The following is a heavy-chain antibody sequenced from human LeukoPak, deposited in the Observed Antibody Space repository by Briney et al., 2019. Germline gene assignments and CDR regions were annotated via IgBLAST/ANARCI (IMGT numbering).Heavy chain of an antibody. CDR2: IGWDGTNI. D-gene: IGHD3-3*01. Sequence: GGSPRLSCAASGFTFDRHTMHWVRQPPGKGPEWVSLIGWDGTNIDYADSVKGRFTISRDNSKNFVYLQMHSLRTEDTALYYCTKDMEWGMDVWGQGTTVIVSS. CDR1: GFTFDRHT. J-gene: IGHJ6*02. V-gene: IGHV3-43*01. CDR3: TKDMEWGMDV.